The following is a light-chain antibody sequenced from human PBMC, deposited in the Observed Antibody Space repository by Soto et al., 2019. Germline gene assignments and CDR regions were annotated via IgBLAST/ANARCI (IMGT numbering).Light chain of an antibody. CDR1: QDIKNY. CDR3: QQFDSVPCT. CDR2: DAA. Sequence: IEMTQSPSALSASAGDRVTITCQASQDIKNYVIWYQQKPGRAPKLLIYDAASLGTGVSSRFSGSGSGTHFTLTISSLQPEDVATDYCQQFDSVPCTFGQGTKLEIK. V-gene: IGKV1-33*01. J-gene: IGKJ2*02.